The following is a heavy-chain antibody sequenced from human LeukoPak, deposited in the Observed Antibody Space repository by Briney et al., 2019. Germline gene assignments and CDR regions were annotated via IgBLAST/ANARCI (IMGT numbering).Heavy chain of an antibody. CDR2: INSDGTST. D-gene: IGHD1-26*01. Sequence: GGSLRLSCEASGFTFDDYGMTWVRQAPGKGLVWVSRINSDGTSTAYADSVKGRFTISRDNAKNMLYLQMNSLRVDDTAVYYCVRGAPFDYWGQGTLVAVSS. V-gene: IGHV3-74*01. CDR1: GFTFDDYG. CDR3: VRGAPFDY. J-gene: IGHJ4*02.